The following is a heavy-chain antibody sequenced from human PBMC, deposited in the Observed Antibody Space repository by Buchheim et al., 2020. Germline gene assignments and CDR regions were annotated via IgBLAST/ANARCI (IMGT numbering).Heavy chain of an antibody. CDR3: ATISVTFFGGGGARPDY. D-gene: IGHD3-3*01. V-gene: IGHV3-15*01. J-gene: IGHJ4*02. CDR1: GFTFSNAW. CDR2: IKSETDGGTT. Sequence: EVQLVESGGGLVKPGGSLRLSCAASGFTFSNAWMNWVRQAPGKGLEWVGRIKSETDGGTTDYAASVEGRFTISRDDSENTLYLKMNSLETEDTAMYYWATISVTFFGGGGARPDYWGQGTL.